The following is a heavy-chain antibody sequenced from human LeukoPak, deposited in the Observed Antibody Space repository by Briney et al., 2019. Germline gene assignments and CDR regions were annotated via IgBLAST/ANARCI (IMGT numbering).Heavy chain of an antibody. CDR2: IRSKANSYAT. J-gene: IGHJ4*02. CDR1: GFTFSGSA. Sequence: GGSLRLSCAASGFTFSGSAMHWVRQASGKGLEWVGRIRSKANSYATAYAASVKGRFTISRDDSKNTAYLQMNSLKTEDTAVYYCTITTVTPFDYWGQGTLVTVSS. D-gene: IGHD4-17*01. V-gene: IGHV3-73*01. CDR3: TITTVTPFDY.